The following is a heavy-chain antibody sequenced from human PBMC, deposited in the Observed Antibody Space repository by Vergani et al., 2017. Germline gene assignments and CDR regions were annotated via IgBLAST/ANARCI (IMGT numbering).Heavy chain of an antibody. V-gene: IGHV4-39*01. Sequence: QLQLQESGPGLVKPSATLSLTCSVSGASIRSSNYYWGWIRPPPGKGLEWIASIYYSGRTYYNPSLKSRVTISVDTSKNQFSLKLSSVTAADTAVYFCARHSTVEWLVKLGWIDPWGQGILVTVSS. D-gene: IGHD6-19*01. CDR3: ARHSTVEWLVKLGWIDP. J-gene: IGHJ5*02. CDR1: GASIRSSNYY. CDR2: IYYSGRT.